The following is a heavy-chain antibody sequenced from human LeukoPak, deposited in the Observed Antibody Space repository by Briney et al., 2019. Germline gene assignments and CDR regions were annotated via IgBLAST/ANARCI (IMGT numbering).Heavy chain of an antibody. CDR3: ARQHDSSGYYPDY. CDR1: GYSFTSYR. V-gene: IGHV5-51*01. D-gene: IGHD3-22*01. Sequence: GESLKISCKGSGYSFTSYRIGWVRQMPGKGLEWMGIIYPGDSDTRYSPSFQGQVTISADKSISTAYLQWSSLKASDTAMYYCARQHDSSGYYPDYWGQGTLVTVSS. CDR2: IYPGDSDT. J-gene: IGHJ4*02.